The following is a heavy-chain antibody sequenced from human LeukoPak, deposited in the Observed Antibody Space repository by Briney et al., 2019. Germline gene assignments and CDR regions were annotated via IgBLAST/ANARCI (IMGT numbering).Heavy chain of an antibody. CDR2: ISTYNGNT. J-gene: IGHJ4*02. D-gene: IGHD4-17*01. CDR1: GYTFTSYG. V-gene: IGHV1-18*01. CDR3: ARDPSLDYGDFYDY. Sequence: ASVKVSCMASGYTFTSYGISWVRQAPGQGLEWMGWISTYNGNTHYAQNIQGRVTMTADVSTSTAYMELRGLRSDDTAVYYCARDPSLDYGDFYDYWGQGTLVTVSS.